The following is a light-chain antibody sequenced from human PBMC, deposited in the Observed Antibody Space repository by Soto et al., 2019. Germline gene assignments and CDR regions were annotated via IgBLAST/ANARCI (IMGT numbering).Light chain of an antibody. CDR2: GAS. CDR1: QSVSSSY. Sequence: EIVLTQSPGTLSLSPGERATLSCRASQSVSSSYLACYQQKPGQAPRLLIYGASSMATGIPDRFSGSGSGTAFSLTISRLEHEDSAVYYCHQYGSSPPYTFGQGTKLEIK. V-gene: IGKV3-20*01. CDR3: HQYGSSPPYT. J-gene: IGKJ2*01.